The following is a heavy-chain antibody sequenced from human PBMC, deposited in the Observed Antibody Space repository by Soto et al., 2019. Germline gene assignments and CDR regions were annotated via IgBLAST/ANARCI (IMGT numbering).Heavy chain of an antibody. CDR3: AKDPNPRSSSWSFDY. CDR1: GFTFSSYA. D-gene: IGHD6-13*01. J-gene: IGHJ4*02. CDR2: ISGSGGST. V-gene: IGHV3-23*01. Sequence: GGSLRLSCAASGFTFSSYAMNWVRQAPGKGLEWVSAISGSGGSTYYADSVKGRFTISRDNSKNTLYLQMNSLRAEDTAVYYCAKDPNPRSSSWSFDYWGQGTLVTVSS.